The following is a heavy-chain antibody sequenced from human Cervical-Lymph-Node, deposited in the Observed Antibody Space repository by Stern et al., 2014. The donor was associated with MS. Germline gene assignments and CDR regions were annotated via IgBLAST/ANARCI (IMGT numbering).Heavy chain of an antibody. J-gene: IGHJ4*02. D-gene: IGHD3-22*01. CDR3: ARAGYFDSSGYFVY. CDR1: GYTFSSYG. CDR2: ISGHNGKP. V-gene: IGHV1-18*04. Sequence: QVQLVQSGAEVKKPGASVKVSCKASGYTFSSYGISWVRQAPGQGLEWMAWISGHNGKPKYAQKFQGRVTMTTDASTSTAYMELRSLISDDTAVYYCARAGYFDSSGYFVYWGQGTLVTVSS.